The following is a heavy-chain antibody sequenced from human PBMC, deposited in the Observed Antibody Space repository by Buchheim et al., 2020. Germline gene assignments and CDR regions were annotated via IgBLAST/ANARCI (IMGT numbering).Heavy chain of an antibody. J-gene: IGHJ4*02. V-gene: IGHV1-2*02. Sequence: QVHLVQSGAEVKEPGASVKVSCKASGYTFTDYYIHWVRQAPGQGLEWMAWINPNGGGTNYAQKFQGRVTMTRDTSISTAYMELSRLRSDDTAVYYCARDRAGADHFDYWGQGTL. CDR2: INPNGGGT. D-gene: IGHD6-19*01. CDR1: GYTFTDYY. CDR3: ARDRAGADHFDY.